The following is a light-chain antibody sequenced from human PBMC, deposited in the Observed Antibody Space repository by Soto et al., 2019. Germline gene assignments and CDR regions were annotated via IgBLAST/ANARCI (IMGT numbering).Light chain of an antibody. CDR1: QSINNY. J-gene: IGKJ4*01. CDR3: KQSYTTPSVT. Sequence: DIQMTQSPSSLSASVGDTVTITCRASQSINNYLNWYQQKPGKAPKVVIYAASTLQRGVPSRFSGSGSGTDFSLTISSLQPEDFATYFCKQSYTTPSVTFGGGTRVEIK. CDR2: AAS. V-gene: IGKV1-39*01.